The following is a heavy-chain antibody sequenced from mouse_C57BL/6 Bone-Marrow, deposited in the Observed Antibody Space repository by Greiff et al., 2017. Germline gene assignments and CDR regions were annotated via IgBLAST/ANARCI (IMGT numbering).Heavy chain of an antibody. CDR2: IYPGSGST. CDR3: AREDGLLPGDY. Sequence: QVQLQQPVAELVKPGASVKMSCKASGYTFTSYWITWVKQRPGQGLEWIGDIYPGSGSTNYNEKFKSKATLTVYTSSSTADMQLSSLTSEDSAVYYCAREDGLLPGDYWGQGTTRTVS. V-gene: IGHV1-55*01. D-gene: IGHD1-1*01. J-gene: IGHJ2*01. CDR1: GYTFTSYW.